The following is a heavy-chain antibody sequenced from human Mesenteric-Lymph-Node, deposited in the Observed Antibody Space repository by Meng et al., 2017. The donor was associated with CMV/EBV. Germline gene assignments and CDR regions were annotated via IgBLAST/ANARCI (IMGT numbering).Heavy chain of an antibody. J-gene: IGHJ4*02. CDR1: GDTFSFYT. CDR2: IIPILKIV. D-gene: IGHD2-8*01. CDR3: ARWARDCTTANCLYYFDY. Sequence: SVKVSCKASGDTFSFYTISWVRQGPGQGLEWMGRIIPILKIVDYAQNFQARVTNTADQSTSTAYMELSSLRSEDTAVYYCARWARDCTTANCLYYFDYWGQGTLVTVSS. V-gene: IGHV1-69*02.